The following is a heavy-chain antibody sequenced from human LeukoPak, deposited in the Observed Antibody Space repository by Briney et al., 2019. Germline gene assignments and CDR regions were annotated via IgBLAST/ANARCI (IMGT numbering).Heavy chain of an antibody. J-gene: IGHJ4*02. CDR1: GFTFSSDA. CDR2: ISGSGGST. V-gene: IGHV3-23*01. Sequence: GGALRLSCSASGFTFSSDAMSLVRQAPGKGLEWGSAISGSGGSTYYAASVKGRFTISRDNSKNPLYLQMNSLRAEDTAAYYCAKPLAVYSTLAEDYWGQGTLVTVSS. D-gene: IGHD6-13*01. CDR3: AKPLAVYSTLAEDY.